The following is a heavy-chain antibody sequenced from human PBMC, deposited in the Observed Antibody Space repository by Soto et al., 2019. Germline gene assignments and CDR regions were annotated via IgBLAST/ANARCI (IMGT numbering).Heavy chain of an antibody. CDR1: GFTLRSYA. CDR3: ARSPSYYGIDV. CDR2: ISYEGSNQ. V-gene: IGHV3-30*04. J-gene: IGHJ6*02. Sequence: AGGSLRLSCAASGFTLRSYAMHWVRQAPGKGLEWVAVISYEGSNQYYADSVKGRFTLTRDNSKKTLDLQMNSLRPDDAAVYYCARSPSYYGIDVRGQGTTVTVSS.